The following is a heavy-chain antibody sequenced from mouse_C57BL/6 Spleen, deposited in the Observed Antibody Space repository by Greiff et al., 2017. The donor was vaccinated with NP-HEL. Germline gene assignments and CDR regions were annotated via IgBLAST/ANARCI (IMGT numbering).Heavy chain of an antibody. CDR3: ARLGDYDDYAMDY. D-gene: IGHD2-4*01. CDR1: GYTFTSYW. Sequence: VQLQQPGAELVMPGASVKLSCKASGYTFTSYWMHWVKQRPGQGLEWIGEIDPSDSYTNYTQKFKGKSTLTVDKSSSTAYMQLSSLTSEDSAVYYCARLGDYDDYAMDYWGQGTSVTVSS. CDR2: IDPSDSYT. J-gene: IGHJ4*01. V-gene: IGHV1-69*01.